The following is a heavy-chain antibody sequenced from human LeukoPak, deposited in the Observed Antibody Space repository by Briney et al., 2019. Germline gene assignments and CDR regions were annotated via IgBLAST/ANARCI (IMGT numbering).Heavy chain of an antibody. Sequence: SETLSLTCTVSGGSICSYYWSWIRQPPGKGLEWIGYIYYSGSTNYNPSLKSRVTISVDTSKNQFSLKLSSVTAADTAVYYCARADLDTAMAHFDYWGQGTLVTVSS. CDR1: GGSICSYY. V-gene: IGHV4-59*01. CDR2: IYYSGST. J-gene: IGHJ4*02. D-gene: IGHD5-18*01. CDR3: ARADLDTAMAHFDY.